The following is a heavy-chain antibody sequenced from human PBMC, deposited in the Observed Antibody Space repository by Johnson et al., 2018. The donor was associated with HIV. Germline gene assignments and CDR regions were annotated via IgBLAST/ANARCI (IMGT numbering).Heavy chain of an antibody. CDR3: AKDQWSSSWTNDAFDI. CDR2: ISWNSGSI. CDR1: GFTFDDYA. V-gene: IGHV3-9*01. D-gene: IGHD6-13*01. Sequence: EVQLVESGGGLVQPGRSLRLSCAASGFTFDDYAMHWVRQAPGKGLEWVSGISWNSGSIGYADSVKGRFTISRDNSKNTLYLQMNSLRDEDTAVYYCAKDQWSSSWTNDAFDIWGQGTMVTVSS. J-gene: IGHJ3*02.